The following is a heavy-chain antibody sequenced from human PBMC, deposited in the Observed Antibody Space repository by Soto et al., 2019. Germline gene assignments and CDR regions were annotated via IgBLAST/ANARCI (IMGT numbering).Heavy chain of an antibody. V-gene: IGHV3-48*01. J-gene: IGHJ6*03. Sequence: GGSLRLSCAASGFTFSSYSMNWVRQAPGKGLEWVSYISSSSSTIYYADSVKGRFTISRDNAKNSLYLQMNSLRAEDTAVYYCAAARHEGYMDVWGKGTTVTVS. D-gene: IGHD6-25*01. CDR1: GFTFSSYS. CDR3: AAARHEGYMDV. CDR2: ISSSSSTI.